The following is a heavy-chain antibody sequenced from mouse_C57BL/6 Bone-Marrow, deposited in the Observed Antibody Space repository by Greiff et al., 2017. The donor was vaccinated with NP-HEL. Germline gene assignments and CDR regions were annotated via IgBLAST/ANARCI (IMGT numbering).Heavy chain of an antibody. J-gene: IGHJ3*01. V-gene: IGHV1-63*01. CDR3: ARRGYGSSSWFAY. D-gene: IGHD1-1*01. Sequence: VQLQQSGAELVRPGTSVKMSCKASGYTFTNYWIGWAKQRPGHGLEWIGDIYPGGGYTNYNEKFKGKATLTADKSSSTAYMQFSSLTSEDSAIYYCARRGYGSSSWFAYWGQGTLVTVSA. CDR1: GYTFTNYW. CDR2: IYPGGGYT.